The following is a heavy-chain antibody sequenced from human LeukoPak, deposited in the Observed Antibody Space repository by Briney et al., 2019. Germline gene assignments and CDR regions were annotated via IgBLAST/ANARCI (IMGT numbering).Heavy chain of an antibody. CDR1: GYTFTGYG. J-gene: IGHJ4*02. D-gene: IGHD5-18*01. Sequence: ASVKVSCKASGYTFTGYGISWVRQAPGQGLEWMGWISAYNGNTNYAQKLQGRVTMTTDTSTSTAYMELRSLRSDDTAVYYCARVGDEPLRQYSYGLFLDYWGQGTLVTVSS. CDR2: ISAYNGNT. V-gene: IGHV1-18*01. CDR3: ARVGDEPLRQYSYGLFLDY.